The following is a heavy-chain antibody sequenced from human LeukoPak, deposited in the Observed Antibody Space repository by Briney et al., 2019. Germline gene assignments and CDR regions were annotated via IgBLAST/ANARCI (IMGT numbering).Heavy chain of an antibody. D-gene: IGHD3-22*01. J-gene: IGHJ3*02. V-gene: IGHV1-18*01. CDR3: ARLTPYRPNYRGYYYDSSGSTGAFDI. CDR2: ISAYNGNT. Sequence: GASVKVSCKASGYTFTSYAISWVRQAPGQGLEWMGWISAYNGNTNYAQKLQGRVTMATDTSTTTAYMELRSPRSEDTAVYYCARLTPYRPNYRGYYYDSSGSTGAFDIWGQGTMVTVSS. CDR1: GYTFTSYA.